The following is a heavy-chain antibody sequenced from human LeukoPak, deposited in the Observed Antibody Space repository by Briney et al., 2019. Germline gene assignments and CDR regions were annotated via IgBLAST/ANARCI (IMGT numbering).Heavy chain of an antibody. CDR3: ARDGPVMSREFDY. J-gene: IGHJ4*02. D-gene: IGHD3-16*01. Sequence: PGGSLRLSCAASGFTFSSYAMHWVRQAPGKGLEWVAVISYDGSNKYYADSVKGRFTISRDNSKNTLYLQMNSLRAEDTAVYYCARDGPVMSREFDYWGQGTLVTVSS. CDR1: GFTFSSYA. CDR2: ISYDGSNK. V-gene: IGHV3-30-3*01.